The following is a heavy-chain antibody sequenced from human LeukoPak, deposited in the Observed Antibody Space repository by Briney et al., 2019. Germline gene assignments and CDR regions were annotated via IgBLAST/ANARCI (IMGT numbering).Heavy chain of an antibody. D-gene: IGHD1-26*01. J-gene: IGHJ5*02. CDR1: GFTFSRYW. Sequence: GGSLRLSCAASGFTFSRYWMHWVRQAPGKGLVWVSRINSDGSSTSYADSAKGRFTISRDNAKNTLYLQMNSLRAEDTAVYYCARAFIVGINWFDPWGQGTLVTVSP. CDR2: INSDGSST. V-gene: IGHV3-74*01. CDR3: ARAFIVGINWFDP.